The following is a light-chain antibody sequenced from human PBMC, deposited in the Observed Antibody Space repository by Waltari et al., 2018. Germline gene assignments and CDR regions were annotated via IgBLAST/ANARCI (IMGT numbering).Light chain of an antibody. CDR2: EVS. Sequence: QSALTQPRSVSGSPGQSVTISCTGTSSDVGGYNYVAWYQQHPGKPPKLMIYEVSKRPSGVPDRFSGSKSGNTASLTISGLQAEDEADYYCCSYAGSYTYVFGTGTKVTVL. CDR3: CSYAGSYTYV. J-gene: IGLJ1*01. CDR1: SSDVGGYNY. V-gene: IGLV2-11*01.